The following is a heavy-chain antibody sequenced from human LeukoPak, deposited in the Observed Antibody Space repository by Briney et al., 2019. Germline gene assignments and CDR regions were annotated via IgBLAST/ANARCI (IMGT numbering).Heavy chain of an antibody. D-gene: IGHD3-9*01. Sequence: GGSLRLSCAASGLTFNTFNMNWLRQAPGEGLEWVSSITSGGDYIYYADSVKGRFTTSRDNAKNSLSLQLNSLRVEDTAVYYCARGHYDVLAASYKWTPDYWGQGTLVTVSS. CDR2: ITSGGDYI. CDR1: GLTFNTFN. CDR3: ARGHYDVLAASYKWTPDY. J-gene: IGHJ4*02. V-gene: IGHV3-21*01.